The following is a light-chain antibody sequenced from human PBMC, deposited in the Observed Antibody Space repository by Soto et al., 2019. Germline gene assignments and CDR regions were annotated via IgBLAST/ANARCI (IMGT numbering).Light chain of an antibody. CDR1: QGISGW. V-gene: IGKV1-12*02. CDR3: QQANSVPSLT. J-gene: IGKJ4*01. CDR2: AAS. Sequence: DIQMTQSPSSVSASVGDRVTITCRASQGISGWLAWYQQKPGNAPKLLIYAASSLQSGVPSRFSGSGSGTDFTLTISSLPPEDFATYYCQQANSVPSLTFGGGTKVEIK.